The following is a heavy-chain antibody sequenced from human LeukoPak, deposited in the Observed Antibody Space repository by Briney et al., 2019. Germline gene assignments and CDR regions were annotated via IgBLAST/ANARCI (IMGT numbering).Heavy chain of an antibody. CDR3: ARGRGWGTFDI. CDR2: IGTAGDT. V-gene: IGHV3-13*04. D-gene: IGHD3-10*01. CDR1: GFTFSSYD. Sequence: GGSLRPSCAASGFTFSSYDMHWVRQGTGKGLEWVSAIGTAGDTYYPGSVKGRFTTSRENAKNSLYLQMNSLRVGDTAVYYCARGRGWGTFDIWGQGTMVTVSS. J-gene: IGHJ3*02.